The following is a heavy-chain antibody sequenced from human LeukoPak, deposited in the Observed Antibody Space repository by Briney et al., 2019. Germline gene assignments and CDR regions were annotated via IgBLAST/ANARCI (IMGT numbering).Heavy chain of an antibody. CDR1: GFTFSSYE. Sequence: GGSLRLSCAASGFTFSSYEMNWVRQAPGKGLEWVSYIRGSGSTIYYADSVKGRFTISRDNAKNSLYLQMNSLRAEDTAVYYCARESYGSGSYMRNDYWGQGTLVTVSS. V-gene: IGHV3-48*03. CDR3: ARESYGSGSYMRNDY. CDR2: IRGSGSTI. D-gene: IGHD3-10*01. J-gene: IGHJ4*02.